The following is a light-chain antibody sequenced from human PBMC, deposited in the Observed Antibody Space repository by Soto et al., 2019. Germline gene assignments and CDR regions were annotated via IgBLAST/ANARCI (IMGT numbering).Light chain of an antibody. CDR3: QHRSDWPQRLT. CDR2: DAS. J-gene: IGKJ4*01. CDR1: RSVSSY. V-gene: IGKV3-11*01. Sequence: EIVLTQSPATLALSPGERATLSCGSSRSVSSYLAGYQQKPGQAPRLLIYDASYRATGIPARFSGSGSGTEFTLTISSLEPEDFSVYYCQHRSDWPQRLTFGGGTKVEIK.